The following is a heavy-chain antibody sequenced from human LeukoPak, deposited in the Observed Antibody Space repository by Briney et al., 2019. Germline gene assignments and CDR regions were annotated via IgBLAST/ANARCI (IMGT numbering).Heavy chain of an antibody. CDR2: ISYSGST. CDR1: GGSISSGGYY. CDR3: ARGSYGSGSYPQGYYGMDV. D-gene: IGHD3-10*01. Sequence: SETLSLTCTVSGGSISSGGYYWSWIRQHPGKGLEWIGYISYSGSTYYNPSLKSRVTMSVDTSKSQFSLKLSSVTAADTAVYFCARGSYGSGSYPQGYYGMDVWGQGTTVTVSS. V-gene: IGHV4-31*03. J-gene: IGHJ6*02.